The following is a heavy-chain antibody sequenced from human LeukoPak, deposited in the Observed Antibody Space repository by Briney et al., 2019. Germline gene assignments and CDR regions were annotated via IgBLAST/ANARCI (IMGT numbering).Heavy chain of an antibody. CDR3: ARATRVMTTVTTFRGGYYYMDV. V-gene: IGHV4-34*01. J-gene: IGHJ6*03. D-gene: IGHD4-11*01. CDR2: INHSGST. Sequence: PSETLSLTCAVYGGSFSGYYWSWIRQPPGKGLEWIGEINHSGSTNYNPSLKSRVTISVDTSKNQFSLKLSSVTAADTAVYYCARATRVMTTVTTFRGGYYYMDVWGKGTTVTVSS. CDR1: GGSFSGYY.